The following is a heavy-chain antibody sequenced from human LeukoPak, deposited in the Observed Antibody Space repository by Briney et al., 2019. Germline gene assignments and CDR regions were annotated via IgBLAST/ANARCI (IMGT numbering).Heavy chain of an antibody. Sequence: PGGSLRLSCAASGFTFSSYSMNWVRQAPGKGLEWVSYISSSSSTIYYADSVKGRFTISRDNAKNSLYLQMNSLRAEDTAVYYCARVTMVRGVSPDYWGRNPGHRLL. CDR1: GFTFSSYS. CDR3: ARVTMVRGVSPDY. CDR2: ISSSSSTI. J-gene: IGHJ4*01. V-gene: IGHV3-48*04. D-gene: IGHD3-10*01.